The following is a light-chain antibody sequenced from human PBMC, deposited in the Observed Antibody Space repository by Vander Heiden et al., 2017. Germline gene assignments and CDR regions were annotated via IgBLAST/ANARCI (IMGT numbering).Light chain of an antibody. CDR1: SSNIGAGYD. V-gene: IGLV1-40*01. J-gene: IGLJ1*01. CDR2: GND. Sequence: QSELTPPPSVSGAPGQRVTIACTGSSSNIGAGYDVHWYQQLPGTAPKLLIYGNDNRPSGVPDRFSGSKSGTSASLAITGLQAEDEANYYCQSYDSSLRGHVFGTGTTVTVL. CDR3: QSYDSSLRGHV.